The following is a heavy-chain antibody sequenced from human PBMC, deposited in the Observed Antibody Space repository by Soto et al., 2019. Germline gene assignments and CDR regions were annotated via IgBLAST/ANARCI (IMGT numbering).Heavy chain of an antibody. D-gene: IGHD3-16*01. CDR2: IYHSGST. J-gene: IGHJ4*02. CDR1: GYSISSGYY. Sequence: SETLSLTCAVSGYSISSGYYWGWIRQPPGKGLEWIGSIYHSGSTYYNPSLKSRVTISVDTSKNQLSLKLSSVTAADTAVYYCARANDYVWGSQPAFDYWGQGTLVTVSS. CDR3: ARANDYVWGSQPAFDY. V-gene: IGHV4-38-2*01.